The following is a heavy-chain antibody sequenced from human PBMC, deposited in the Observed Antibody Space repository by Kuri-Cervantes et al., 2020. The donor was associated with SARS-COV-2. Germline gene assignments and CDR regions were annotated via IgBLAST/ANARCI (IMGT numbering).Heavy chain of an antibody. V-gene: IGHV3-11*04. CDR1: GFTFSDYY. CDR3: ARARGWVGATKPFDY. D-gene: IGHD1-26*01. CDR2: ISSSGSTI. J-gene: IGHJ4*02. Sequence: LSLTCAASGFTFSDYYMSWIRQAPGKGLEWVSYISSSGSTIYYADSVKGRFTISRDNAKNSLYLQMNSLRAEDTAVYYCARARGWVGATKPFDYWGQGTLVTVSS.